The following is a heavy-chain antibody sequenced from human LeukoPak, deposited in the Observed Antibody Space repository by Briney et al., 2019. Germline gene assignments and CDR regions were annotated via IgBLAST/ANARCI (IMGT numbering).Heavy chain of an antibody. CDR1: GGSISSSDW. Sequence: PSGTLSLTCAVSGGSISSSDWWSWVRQPPGKGLEWIGEIYHSGSTNYNTSLKSPVTISVDTSKNQFSLKLSSVTAAETAVYYCARVWSHRVTMVRGPHPGAFAIWGQGTMVTVSS. J-gene: IGHJ3*02. D-gene: IGHD3-10*01. CDR2: IYHSGST. V-gene: IGHV4-4*02. CDR3: ARVWSHRVTMVRGPHPGAFAI.